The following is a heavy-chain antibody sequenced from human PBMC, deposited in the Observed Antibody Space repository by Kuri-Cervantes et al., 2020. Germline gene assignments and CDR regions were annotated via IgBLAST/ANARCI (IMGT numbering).Heavy chain of an antibody. Sequence: LTCAASGFTFSNAWMSWVRQAPGKGLEWVGRIKSKTDGGTTDYAAPVKGRFTISRDDSKNTLYLQMNSLKTEDTAVYYCTTDRVQLWADRYYYYGMDVWGQGTTVTVSS. CDR2: IKSKTDGGTT. J-gene: IGHJ6*02. D-gene: IGHD5-18*01. CDR3: TTDRVQLWADRYYYYGMDV. V-gene: IGHV3-15*01. CDR1: GFTFSNAW.